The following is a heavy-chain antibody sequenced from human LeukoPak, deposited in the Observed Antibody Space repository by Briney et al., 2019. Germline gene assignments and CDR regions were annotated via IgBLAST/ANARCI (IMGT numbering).Heavy chain of an antibody. CDR2: ISWNSVSI. D-gene: IGHD6-25*01. V-gene: IGHV3-9*01. CDR3: AKDIAAYYGMDV. CDR1: GFTFDDYA. Sequence: GGSLRLSCAASGFTFDDYAMHWVRRAPGKGLEWVSGISWNSVSIGYADSVKGRLTISRDNAKNSLYLQMNSLRAEDTALYYCAKDIAAYYGMDVWGQGTTVTVSS. J-gene: IGHJ6*02.